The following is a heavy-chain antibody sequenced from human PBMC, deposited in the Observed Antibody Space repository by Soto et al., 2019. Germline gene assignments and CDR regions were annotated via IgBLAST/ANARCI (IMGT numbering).Heavy chain of an antibody. CDR1: GFTFRSFT. D-gene: IGHD6-13*01. V-gene: IGHV3-21*01. Sequence: GGSLRLSCAASGFTFRSFTMNWVRQAPGKGLEWVSTISSNSAYIYYTDALRGRFTISTDNAKNSLHLQMHSLRAEDTAVYYCTRDASRDSSARGWFDPWGPGTLVTVSS. CDR3: TRDASRDSSARGWFDP. J-gene: IGHJ5*02. CDR2: ISSNSAYI.